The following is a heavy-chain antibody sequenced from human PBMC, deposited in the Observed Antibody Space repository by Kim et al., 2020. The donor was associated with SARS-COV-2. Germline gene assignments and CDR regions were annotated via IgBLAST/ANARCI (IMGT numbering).Heavy chain of an antibody. CDR1: GFTFSSYG. CDR2: IWYDGSNK. CDR3: ARMYSSSWYYYYYGMDV. D-gene: IGHD6-13*01. J-gene: IGHJ6*02. Sequence: GGSLRLSCAASGFTFSSYGMHWVRQAPGKGLEWVAVIWYDGSNKYYADSVKGRFTISRDNSNNTLYLQMNSLRAEDTAVYYCARMYSSSWYYYYYGMDVWGQGTTVTVSS. V-gene: IGHV3-33*01.